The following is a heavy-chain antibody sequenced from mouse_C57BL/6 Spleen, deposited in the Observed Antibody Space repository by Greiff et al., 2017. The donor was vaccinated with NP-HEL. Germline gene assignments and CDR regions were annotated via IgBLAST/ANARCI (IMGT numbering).Heavy chain of an antibody. CDR3: TRYYYDSRGGYWYFDV. CDR1: GYTFTDYE. V-gene: IGHV1-15*01. J-gene: IGHJ1*03. Sequence: VQLQESGAELVRPGASVTLSCKASGYTFTDYEMHWVKQTPVHGLEWIGAIDPETGGTAYNQKFQGKAILTADKSSSTAYMELRSLTSEDSAVYYGTRYYYDSRGGYWYFDVWGTGTTVTVSS. CDR2: IDPETGGT. D-gene: IGHD1-1*01.